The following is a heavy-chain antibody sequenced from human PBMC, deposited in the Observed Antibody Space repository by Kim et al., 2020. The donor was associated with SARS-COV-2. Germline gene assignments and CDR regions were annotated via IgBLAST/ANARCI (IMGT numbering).Heavy chain of an antibody. J-gene: IGHJ4*02. Sequence: SVKGRFTISRDSSKNTVNLQMNSLRADDTAVYYSARDPLGDGYSFSDYWGQGTLVTVSS. V-gene: IGHV3-53*01. CDR3: ARDPLGDGYSFSDY. D-gene: IGHD4-4*01.